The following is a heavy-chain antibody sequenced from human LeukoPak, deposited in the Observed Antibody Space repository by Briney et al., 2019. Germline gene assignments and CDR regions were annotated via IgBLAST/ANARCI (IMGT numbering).Heavy chain of an antibody. CDR3: ARGTAVAGSPFDY. V-gene: IGHV3-74*01. D-gene: IGHD6-19*01. CDR1: GFTFSNAW. J-gene: IGHJ4*02. Sequence: GGSLRLSCAASGFTFSNAWMSWVRQAPGKGLVWVSRINSDGSSTTYADSVKGRFTISRDNAKNSLYLQMNSLRAEDTAVYYCARGTAVAGSPFDYWGQGTLVTVSS. CDR2: INSDGSST.